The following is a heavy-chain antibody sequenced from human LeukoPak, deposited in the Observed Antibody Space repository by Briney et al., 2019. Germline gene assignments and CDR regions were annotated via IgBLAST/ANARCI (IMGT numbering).Heavy chain of an antibody. V-gene: IGHV1-18*01. CDR2: ISGYNGNT. D-gene: IGHD3-10*01. CDR3: ARATHRTGDAFDI. Sequence: ASVKVSCKTSGYTFSSYGISWVRQAPGQGLEWMGWISGYNGNTNYARKLQGRVTMTTDTSTSTAYMELRSLTSDDTAVYYCARATHRTGDAFDIWGQGTMVTVSS. J-gene: IGHJ3*02. CDR1: GYTFSSYG.